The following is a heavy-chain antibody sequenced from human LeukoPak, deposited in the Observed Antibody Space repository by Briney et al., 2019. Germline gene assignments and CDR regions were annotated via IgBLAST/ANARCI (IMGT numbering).Heavy chain of an antibody. D-gene: IGHD5-18*01. Sequence: GASVKVSCKASGYTFTGYYMHWVRQAPGQGLEWMGWINPNSSGTNYAQKFQGRVTMTRDTSISTAYMELSRRRFDDTAVYYCARGTGEGYSYGRYYFDYWGQGTLVTVSS. J-gene: IGHJ4*02. CDR2: INPNSSGT. V-gene: IGHV1-2*02. CDR3: ARGTGEGYSYGRYYFDY. CDR1: GYTFTGYY.